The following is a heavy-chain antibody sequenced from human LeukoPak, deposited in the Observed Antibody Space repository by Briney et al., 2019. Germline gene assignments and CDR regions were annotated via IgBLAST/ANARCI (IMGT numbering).Heavy chain of an antibody. CDR3: ARGYSNYYYGMDV. D-gene: IGHD2-15*01. CDR2: IKEDEGER. CDR1: GFTFSSYW. V-gene: IGHV3-7*01. Sequence: GGSLRLSCAASGFTFSSYWMNWVRQAPGRGLEWVANIKEDEGERYYVAAVKGRFTISRDNAENSLYLHMNSLRADDTGIYYCARGYSNYYYGMDVWGQGTTVTVAS. J-gene: IGHJ6*01.